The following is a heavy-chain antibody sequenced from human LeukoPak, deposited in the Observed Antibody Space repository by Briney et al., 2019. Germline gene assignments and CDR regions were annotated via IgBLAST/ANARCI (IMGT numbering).Heavy chain of an antibody. J-gene: IGHJ4*02. CDR1: GFTFSSYA. CDR2: ISGSGGST. CDR3: AKDPDVLRFLEWTFDY. D-gene: IGHD3-3*01. V-gene: IGHV3-23*01. Sequence: GGSLRLSCAASGFTFSSYAMSWVRQAPGKGLEWVSAISGSGGSTYYADSVKGRFTISRDNSKNTLYLQMNSLRAEDTAVYYCAKDPDVLRFLEWTFDYWGQGTLVTVSS.